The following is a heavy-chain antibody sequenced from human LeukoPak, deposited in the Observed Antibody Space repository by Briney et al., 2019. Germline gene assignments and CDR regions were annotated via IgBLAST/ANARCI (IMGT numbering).Heavy chain of an antibody. J-gene: IGHJ4*02. V-gene: IGHV1-69*05. CDR1: GGTFSSYA. CDR2: IIPIFGTA. CDR3: ARVACWCTSCYRVYYFDY. D-gene: IGHD2-2*02. Sequence: SVKVSCKASGGTFSSYAISWVRQSPGQGLEWMGGIIPIFGTANYAQKFQGRVTITTDESTSTAYMELSSLRSEDTAVYYCARVACWCTSCYRVYYFDYWGQGTLVTVSS.